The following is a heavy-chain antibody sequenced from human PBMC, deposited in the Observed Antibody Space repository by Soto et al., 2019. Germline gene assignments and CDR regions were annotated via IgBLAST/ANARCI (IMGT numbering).Heavy chain of an antibody. CDR3: ARERVRDPNYYYYGMDV. D-gene: IGHD3-10*01. J-gene: IGHJ6*02. CDR1: GYTFTGYY. Sequence: ASVKVSCKASGYTFTGYYMHWVRQAPGQGLEWMGWINPNSGGTNYAQKFQGWVTMTRDTSISTAYMELSRLRSDDTAVYYCARERVRDPNYYYYGMDVWGQGTTVTVSS. CDR2: INPNSGGT. V-gene: IGHV1-2*04.